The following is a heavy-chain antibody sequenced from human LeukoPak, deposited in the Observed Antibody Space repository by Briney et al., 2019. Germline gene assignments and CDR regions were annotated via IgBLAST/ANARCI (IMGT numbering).Heavy chain of an antibody. D-gene: IGHD5-12*01. V-gene: IGHV3-74*01. CDR1: GFTFSSCA. J-gene: IGHJ4*02. CDR3: ARVGYQHYFDY. Sequence: GGSLRLSCAASGFTFSSCAMSWVRQAPGKGLVWVSRINSDGSSTSYADSVKGRFTISRDNAKNTLYLQMNSLRAEDTAVYYCARVGYQHYFDYWGQGTLVTVSS. CDR2: INSDGSST.